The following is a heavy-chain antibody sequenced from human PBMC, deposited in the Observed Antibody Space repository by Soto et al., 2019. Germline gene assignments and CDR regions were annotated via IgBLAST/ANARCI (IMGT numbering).Heavy chain of an antibody. V-gene: IGHV2-5*02. CDR3: AHAMLYCTGGSCSTYVAS. CDR1: GFSLGTHGVA. D-gene: IGHD2-15*01. J-gene: IGHJ4*02. Sequence: QITLKESGPTLVKPTQTLTLTCTFSGFSLGTHGVAVGWVRQPAGKALEWLALIYWDDDKYYSASLNSRLTIPKDTSKNQVVLTMTSMDPVYAGTYSCAHAMLYCTGGSCSTYVASWGQGTLVTVSS. CDR2: IYWDDDK.